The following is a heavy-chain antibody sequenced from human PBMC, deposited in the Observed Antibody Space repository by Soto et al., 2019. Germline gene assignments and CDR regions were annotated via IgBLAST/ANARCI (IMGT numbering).Heavy chain of an antibody. V-gene: IGHV2-5*02. J-gene: IGHJ2*01. CDR2: IYWDDDK. CDR3: AHSECSGAACYSRWYFGL. D-gene: IGHD2-15*01. CDR1: GFSLTTGGVA. Sequence: QITLKESGPTLVKPTQTLTLTCTFSGFSLTTGGVAVGWIRQPPGKALEWLALIYWDDDKRYSPSLKIRLSITKDTSKNQVVPTMTNMDPVDTATYYCAHSECSGAACYSRWYFGLCGRGTLVTVSS.